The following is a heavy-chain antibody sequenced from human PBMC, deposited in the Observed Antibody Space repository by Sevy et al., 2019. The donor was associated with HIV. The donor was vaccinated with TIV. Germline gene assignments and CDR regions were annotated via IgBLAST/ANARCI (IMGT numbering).Heavy chain of an antibody. D-gene: IGHD3-3*01. J-gene: IGHJ5*02. CDR3: ARDKVTIFGVVIRTPNWFDP. Sequence: ASVKVSCKASGYTFTSYGISWVRRAPGQGLEWMGWISAYNGNTNYAQKLQGRVTMTTDTSTSTAYMELRSLRSDDTAVYYCARDKVTIFGVVIRTPNWFDPWGQGTLVTVSS. CDR1: GYTFTSYG. CDR2: ISAYNGNT. V-gene: IGHV1-18*01.